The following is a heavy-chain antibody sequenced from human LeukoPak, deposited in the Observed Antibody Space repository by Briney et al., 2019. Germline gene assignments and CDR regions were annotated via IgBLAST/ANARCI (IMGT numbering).Heavy chain of an antibody. CDR1: GFTFSSYG. V-gene: IGHV3-33*01. CDR3: ARDASVVYYYYMDV. CDR2: IWYDGSNK. Sequence: PGRSLRLSCAASGFTFSSYGMHWVRQAPGKGLEWVAVIWYDGSNKYYADSVKGRFTISRDNSKNTLYLQMNSLRAEDTAVYHCARDASVVYYYYMDVWGKGTTVTVSS. D-gene: IGHD2-2*01. J-gene: IGHJ6*03.